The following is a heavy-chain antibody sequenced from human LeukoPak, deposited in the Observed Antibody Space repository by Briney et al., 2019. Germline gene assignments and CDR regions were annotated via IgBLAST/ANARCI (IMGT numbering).Heavy chain of an antibody. Sequence: PGGSLRLSCAASGFTFSSYGMHWVRQAPGKGLEWVAFIRYDGSNKYYADSVKGRFTISRDNSKNTLYLQMNSLRAEDTAVYYCAKSSILGSSWQKAFDYWGQGTLVTVSS. J-gene: IGHJ4*02. CDR2: IRYDGSNK. CDR1: GFTFSSYG. V-gene: IGHV3-30*02. D-gene: IGHD6-13*01. CDR3: AKSSILGSSWQKAFDY.